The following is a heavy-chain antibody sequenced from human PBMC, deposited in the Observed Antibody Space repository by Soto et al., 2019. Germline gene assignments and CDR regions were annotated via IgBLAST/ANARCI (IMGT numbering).Heavy chain of an antibody. V-gene: IGHV1-69*13. Sequence: ASVKVSCKASGGTFSSYAISWVRQAPGQGLEWMGGIIPIFGTANYAQKFQGRVTITADESTSTAYMELSSLRSEDTAVYYCARTPIGGSLWYFDLWGRGTLVTVSS. J-gene: IGHJ2*01. D-gene: IGHD3-16*01. CDR1: GGTFSSYA. CDR3: ARTPIGGSLWYFDL. CDR2: IIPIFGTA.